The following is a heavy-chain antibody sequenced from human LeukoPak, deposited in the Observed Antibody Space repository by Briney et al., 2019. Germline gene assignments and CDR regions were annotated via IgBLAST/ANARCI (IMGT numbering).Heavy chain of an antibody. D-gene: IGHD2-2*01. CDR2: INPNSGGT. CDR3: ARAPIVVVPAAMSSYYYYYMDV. J-gene: IGHJ6*03. Sequence: ASVKVSCKASGYTFTGYYMHWVRQAPGQGLEWMGWINPNSGGTNYAQKFQGRVTMTRDTSISTAYMELSRLRSDDTAVYYCARAPIVVVPAAMSSYYYYYMDVWGKGTTVTVSS. V-gene: IGHV1-2*02. CDR1: GYTFTGYY.